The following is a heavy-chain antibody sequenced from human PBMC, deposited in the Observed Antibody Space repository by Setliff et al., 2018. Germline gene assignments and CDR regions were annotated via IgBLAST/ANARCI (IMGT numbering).Heavy chain of an antibody. V-gene: IGHV7-4-1*02. CDR1: GYTFSTYA. CDR2: INTNTGNP. CDR3: ASRGTSNGYYYYMDV. Sequence: ASVKVSCKASGYTFSTYAMNWVRQAPGQGLEWMGWINTNTGNPTYAQGFTGRFVFSLDTSVSTAYLQISSLKAEGTAVYYCASRGTSNGYYYYMDVWGKGTTVTVSS. D-gene: IGHD3-16*01. J-gene: IGHJ6*03.